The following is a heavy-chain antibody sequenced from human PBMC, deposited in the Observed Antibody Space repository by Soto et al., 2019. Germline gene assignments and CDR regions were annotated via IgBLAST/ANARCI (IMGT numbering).Heavy chain of an antibody. J-gene: IGHJ4*02. V-gene: IGHV3-23*01. CDR1: GFTFSSYA. Sequence: EVPLLESGGGLVQPGGSLRLSCAASGFTFSSYAMSWVRQAPGKGLEWVSAISGSGGSTYYADSVKGRFTISRDNSKNTLYLRMNSLRAEDTAVYYCAKPYRGGIAAAPVDYWGQGTLVTVSS. CDR3: AKPYRGGIAAAPVDY. D-gene: IGHD6-13*01. CDR2: ISGSGGST.